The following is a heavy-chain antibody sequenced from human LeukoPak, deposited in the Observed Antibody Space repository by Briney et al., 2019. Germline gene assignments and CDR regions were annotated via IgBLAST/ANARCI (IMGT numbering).Heavy chain of an antibody. J-gene: IGHJ4*02. CDR1: GYPFTGYY. CDR2: INPNSGGT. D-gene: IGHD3-10*01. V-gene: IGHV1-2*02. CDR3: ARDAYSGGFDY. Sequence: ASVKVSCKASGYPFTGYYMHWERQAPGQGLEWMGWINPNSGGTNYAQKFQGRVTMTRDTSISTAYMELSRLRSDDTAVYYCARDAYSGGFDYWGQGTLVTVSS.